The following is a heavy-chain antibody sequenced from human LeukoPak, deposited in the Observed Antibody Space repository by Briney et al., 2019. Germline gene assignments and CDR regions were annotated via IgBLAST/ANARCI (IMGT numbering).Heavy chain of an antibody. V-gene: IGHV4-59*01. D-gene: IGHD6-6*01. CDR1: GGSISSYY. CDR3: ASEYSSSSAFDI. Sequence: SETLSLTCTVSGGSISSYYWSWIRQPPGKGLEWIGYIYYSGSTNYNPSLKSRVTISVDTSKNQFSLKLSSVTAADTAVYYCASEYSSSSAFDIWGQGTMVTVSS. J-gene: IGHJ3*02. CDR2: IYYSGST.